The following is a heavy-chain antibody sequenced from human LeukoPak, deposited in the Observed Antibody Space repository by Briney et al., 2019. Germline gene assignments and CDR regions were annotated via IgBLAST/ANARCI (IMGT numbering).Heavy chain of an antibody. J-gene: IGHJ4*02. CDR2: IWYDGSNK. V-gene: IGHV3-33*01. CDR3: ARGYSRNWYPSYFYY. CDR1: GFTFSSYG. Sequence: GRSLRLSCAASGFTFSSYGMHWVRQAPGKGLEWVAVIWYDGSNKYYADSVKGRFTISRENSKSTLSLQMNSLRAEDTAVYYCARGYSRNWYPSYFYYWGQGTLVTVSS. D-gene: IGHD5-12*01.